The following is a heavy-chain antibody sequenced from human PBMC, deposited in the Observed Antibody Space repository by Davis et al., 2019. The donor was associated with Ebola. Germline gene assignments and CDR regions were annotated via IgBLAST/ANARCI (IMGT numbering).Heavy chain of an antibody. V-gene: IGHV6-1*01. D-gene: IGHD3-10*01. Sequence: HSQTLSLTCAISGDSVSSSIPAWNWIRQSPSRGLEWLGRTFYNSKWYDDYAVSVKSRLIINRDASKNQFFLLLSSVTPEDTAIYYCVRGWFRSGMDVWGQGTTITVSS. CDR3: VRGWFRSGMDV. CDR2: TFYNSKWYD. J-gene: IGHJ6*02. CDR1: GDSVSSSIPA.